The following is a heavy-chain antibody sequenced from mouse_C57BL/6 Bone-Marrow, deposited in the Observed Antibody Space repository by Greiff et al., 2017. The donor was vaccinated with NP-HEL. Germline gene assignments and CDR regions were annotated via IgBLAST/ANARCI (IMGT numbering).Heavy chain of an antibody. D-gene: IGHD1-1*01. Sequence: QVQLQQPGAELVKPGASVKMSCKASGYTFTSYWITWVKQRPGQGLEWIGDIYPGSGSTNYNEKFKSKATLTVDTSSSTAYMQLSSLTSEDSAVYDCARRGVITTVVATWDWYFDVWGTGTTVTVSS. J-gene: IGHJ1*03. V-gene: IGHV1-55*01. CDR3: ARRGVITTVVATWDWYFDV. CDR1: GYTFTSYW. CDR2: IYPGSGST.